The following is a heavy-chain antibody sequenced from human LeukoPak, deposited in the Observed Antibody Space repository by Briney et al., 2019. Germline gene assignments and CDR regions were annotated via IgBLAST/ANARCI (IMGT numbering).Heavy chain of an antibody. CDR3: ARDLVGNAFDI. J-gene: IGHJ3*02. V-gene: IGHV4-39*02. CDR2: IYYSGST. CDR1: GGSISSSSYY. D-gene: IGHD7-27*01. Sequence: SETLSLTCTVSGGSISSSSYYWGWIRQPPGKGLEWIGSIYYSGSTSYNPSLKSRVTISVDTSKNQFSLKLSSVTAADTAVYYCARDLVGNAFDIWGQGTMVTVSS.